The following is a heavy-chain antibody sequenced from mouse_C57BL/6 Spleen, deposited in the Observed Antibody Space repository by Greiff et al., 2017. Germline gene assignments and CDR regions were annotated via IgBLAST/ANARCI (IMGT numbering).Heavy chain of an antibody. CDR2: IVPNSGGT. CDR3: ASKRGGYPSYAMDY. CDR1: GYTFTSYW. V-gene: IGHV1-72*01. J-gene: IGHJ4*01. D-gene: IGHD2-2*01. Sequence: VQLQQPGAELVKPGASVKLSCKASGYTFTSYWMHWVKQRPGRGLEWIGRIVPNSGGTKYNEKFKSKATLTVDKPSSTAYMQLSSLTSEDSAVYYCASKRGGYPSYAMDYWGQGTSVTVSS.